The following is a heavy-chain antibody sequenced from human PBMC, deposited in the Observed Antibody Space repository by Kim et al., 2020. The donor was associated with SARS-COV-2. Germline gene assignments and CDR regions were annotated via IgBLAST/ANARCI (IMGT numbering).Heavy chain of an antibody. CDR3: ARQIYCSSTSCYQNFDY. J-gene: IGHJ4*02. D-gene: IGHD2-2*01. CDR2: IDPSDSYT. CDR1: GYSFTSYW. V-gene: IGHV5-10-1*01. Sequence: GESLKISCKGSGYSFTSYWISWVRQMPGKGLEWMGRIDPSDSYTNYSPSFQGHVTISADKSISTAYLQWSSLKASDTAMYYCARQIYCSSTSCYQNFDYGGQGTLVTVSS.